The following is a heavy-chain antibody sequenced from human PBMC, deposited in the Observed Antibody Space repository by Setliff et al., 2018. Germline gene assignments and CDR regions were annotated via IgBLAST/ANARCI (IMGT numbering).Heavy chain of an antibody. CDR3: ARDGHNVYYFDY. CDR1: GFTFSSLW. D-gene: IGHD1-1*01. V-gene: IGHV3-7*01. J-gene: IGHJ4*02. Sequence: GGSLRLSCAASGFTFSSLWMSWVRQAPGRGLEWVANINQVGNARYYVDSVKGRFTISRDNAKNTLYLQMNSLRAEDTAVYYCARDGHNVYYFDYWGLGTLVTVSS. CDR2: INQVGNAR.